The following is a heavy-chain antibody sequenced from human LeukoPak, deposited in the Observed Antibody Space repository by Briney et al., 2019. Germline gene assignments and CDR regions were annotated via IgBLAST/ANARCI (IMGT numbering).Heavy chain of an antibody. J-gene: IGHJ4*02. CDR3: ARRASSTGWSFDS. CDR2: IYYSGST. D-gene: IGHD6-19*01. CDR1: GGSISSSSYY. V-gene: IGHV4-39*02. Sequence: SETLSLTCTVSGGSISSSSYYWGWIRQPPGKGLEWIGSIYYSGSTYYNPSLKSRVTISVDTSKKHFSLQLTFVTVADTGVYYCARRASSTGWSFDSWGQGTQVTVSS.